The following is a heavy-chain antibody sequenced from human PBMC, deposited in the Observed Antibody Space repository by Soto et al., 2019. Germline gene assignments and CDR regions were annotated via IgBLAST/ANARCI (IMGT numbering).Heavy chain of an antibody. CDR1: GGTFNSYL. V-gene: IGHV1-69*06. J-gene: IGHJ4*02. CDR2: IIPAFGTA. Sequence: QVQLVQSGAEVKNPGSSVKVSCQTSGGTFNSYLIDWVRQAPGQGLEWMGGIIPAFGTAKYGQKFQGRVTITADKSTTTAYMELRTLTSDDTAVYYCARGLDQPPVGLYFDTWGQGTLVTVSS. D-gene: IGHD2-2*01. CDR3: ARGLDQPPVGLYFDT.